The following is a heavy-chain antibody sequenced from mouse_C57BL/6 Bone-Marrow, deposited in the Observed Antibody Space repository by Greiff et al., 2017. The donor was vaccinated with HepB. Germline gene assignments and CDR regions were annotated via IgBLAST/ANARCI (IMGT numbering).Heavy chain of an antibody. Sequence: EVQRVESGGGLVQPGGSLSLSCAASGFTFTDYYMSWVRQPPGKALEWLGFIRNKANGYTTEYSASVKGRFTISRDNSQSILYLQMNALRAEDSATYYCARWDGYYVDYWGQGTTLTVSS. CDR2: IRNKANGYTT. CDR1: GFTFTDYY. CDR3: ARWDGYYVDY. V-gene: IGHV7-3*01. J-gene: IGHJ2*01. D-gene: IGHD2-3*01.